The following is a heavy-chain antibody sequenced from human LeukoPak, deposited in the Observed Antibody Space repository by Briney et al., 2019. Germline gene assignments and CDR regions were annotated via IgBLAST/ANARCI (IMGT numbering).Heavy chain of an antibody. Sequence: GGSLRLSCAASGFTFSSYAMSWVRQAPGKGLEWVSAISGSGGSTYYADSVKGRFTISRDNSKNTLYLQMNSLRAEDTAVYYCARLRGANRYCTSGQRNSCENWFDPWGQGTLVTVSS. CDR1: GFTFSSYA. CDR3: ARLRGANRYCTSGQRNSCENWFDP. D-gene: IGHD2-8*01. CDR2: ISGSGGST. V-gene: IGHV3-23*01. J-gene: IGHJ5*02.